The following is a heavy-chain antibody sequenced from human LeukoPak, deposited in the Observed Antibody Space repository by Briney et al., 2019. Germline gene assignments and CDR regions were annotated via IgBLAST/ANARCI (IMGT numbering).Heavy chain of an antibody. J-gene: IGHJ4*02. CDR1: GFTFGSSW. CDR2: INSDGSIT. D-gene: IGHD3-22*01. V-gene: IGHV3-74*01. CDR3: ARRPPVGDSSAYLDDY. Sequence: PGGSLRLSCAASGFTFGSSWMHWVRQAPGKGLVWVSRINSDGSITNYADSVKGRFTISRDNAKNTLYLQMNSLRAEDTAVYFCARRPPVGDSSAYLDDYWGQGTLVTVSS.